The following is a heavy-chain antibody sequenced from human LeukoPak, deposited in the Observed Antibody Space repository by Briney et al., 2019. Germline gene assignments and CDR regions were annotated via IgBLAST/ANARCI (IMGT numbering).Heavy chain of an antibody. D-gene: IGHD1-26*01. V-gene: IGHV3-23*01. CDR3: AKDASYSGTYIANFDY. J-gene: IGHJ4*02. CDR2: ITGGGYST. CDR1: GFTFSSYA. Sequence: PGGSLRLSCAASGFTFSSYAMSWVRQAPGKGLEWVSPITGGGYSTYYADSVKGRFTISRDNSGNTLFLHMDSLRAEDTAVYYCAKDASYSGTYIANFDYWGQGTLVTVSS.